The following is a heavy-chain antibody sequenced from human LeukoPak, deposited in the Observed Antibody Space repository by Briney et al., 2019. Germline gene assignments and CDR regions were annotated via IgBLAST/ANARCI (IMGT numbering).Heavy chain of an antibody. CDR3: AGSIAAAGSFDP. Sequence: GGSLRLTCAASGFTFSSYSMNWVRQAPGKGLEWVSSISSSSSYIYYADSVKGRFTISRGNAKNSLYLQMNSLRAEDTAVYYCAGSIAAAGSFDPWGQGTLVTVSS. J-gene: IGHJ5*02. CDR1: GFTFSSYS. D-gene: IGHD6-13*01. V-gene: IGHV3-21*01. CDR2: ISSSSSYI.